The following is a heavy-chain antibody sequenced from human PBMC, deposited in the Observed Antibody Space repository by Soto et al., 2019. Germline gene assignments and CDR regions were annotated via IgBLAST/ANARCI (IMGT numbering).Heavy chain of an antibody. CDR2: IGFRGDST. CDR1: GFPFSSYS. Sequence: QTGGSLRLSCAASGFPFSSYSMSWVRHAPDKGLEWVSAIGFRGDSTYYADSVKGRFTISRDNSKNTLYLQVNSLKAEDTAVYYCARKFSSSSFYFDYWGQGTLVTVSS. J-gene: IGHJ4*02. CDR3: ARKFSSSSFYFDY. D-gene: IGHD6-6*01. V-gene: IGHV3-23*01.